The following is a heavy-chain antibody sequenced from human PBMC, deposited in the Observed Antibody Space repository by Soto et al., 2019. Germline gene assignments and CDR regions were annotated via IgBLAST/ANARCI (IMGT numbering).Heavy chain of an antibody. CDR3: ARDLLIDDYSNYPWPLYGMDV. D-gene: IGHD4-4*01. CDR1: GYTFTSYY. J-gene: IGHJ6*02. Sequence: SVKVSCKASGYTFTSYYMHWVRQAPGQGLEWMGIINPSGGSTSYAQKFQGRVTMTRDTSTSTVYMELSSLRSEDTAVYYCARDLLIDDYSNYPWPLYGMDVWGQGTTVTVSS. V-gene: IGHV1-46*01. CDR2: INPSGGST.